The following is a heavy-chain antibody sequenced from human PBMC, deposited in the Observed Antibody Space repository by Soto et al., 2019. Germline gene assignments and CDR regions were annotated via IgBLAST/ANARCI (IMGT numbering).Heavy chain of an antibody. Sequence: EVQLVESGGGLVKPGGPLRLSCAASGFTFSSYWMHWVRQAPGKGLVWVSRINSDGSSTSYADSVKGRFTISRDNAKNTLYLQMNCLRAEYRAVYYCARDGSLGPFGMDVWGQGTTVTVSS. CDR1: GFTFSSYW. D-gene: IGHD3-10*01. CDR2: INSDGSST. V-gene: IGHV3-74*01. CDR3: ARDGSLGPFGMDV. J-gene: IGHJ6*02.